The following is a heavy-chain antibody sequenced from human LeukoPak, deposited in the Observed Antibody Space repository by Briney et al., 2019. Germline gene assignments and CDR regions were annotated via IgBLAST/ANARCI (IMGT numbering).Heavy chain of an antibody. CDR2: ISYDGSNE. V-gene: IGHV3-30*18. CDR3: AKEFNRGLPDY. D-gene: IGHD2-21*01. J-gene: IGHJ4*02. CDR1: GFTFSNYA. Sequence: PGGSLRLSCAASGFTFSNYAMSWVRQAPGKGLEWVAVISYDGSNEYYADSVKGRFTISRDNSKNTLYLQMSSLRAEDTAVYYCAKEFNRGLPDYWGQGTLVTVPS.